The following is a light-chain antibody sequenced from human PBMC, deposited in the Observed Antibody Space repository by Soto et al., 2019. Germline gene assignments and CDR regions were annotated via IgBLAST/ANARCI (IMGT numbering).Light chain of an antibody. Sequence: QSALTQPRSVSGSPGQSVTISCTGTSSDVGGSNSVSWYQQHPGKAPKLMIFDVTKRPSGVPDRFSGSKSGNTASLTISGLQAEDEAEYYCSSYTNINTRACVFGTGTKVTVL. CDR2: DVT. J-gene: IGLJ1*01. CDR3: SSYTNINTRACV. CDR1: SSDVGGSNS. V-gene: IGLV2-11*01.